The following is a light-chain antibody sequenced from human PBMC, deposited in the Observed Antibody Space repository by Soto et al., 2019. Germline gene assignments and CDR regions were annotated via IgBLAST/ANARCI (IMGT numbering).Light chain of an antibody. CDR3: MQSTQLPPT. CDR2: EVS. CDR1: QSLLHITGETF. Sequence: DVVMTQTPLSLSVAPVQPASISCKSSQSLLHITGETFLFWSLQKPGQSPQLLIYEVSTRVSGVPDRFSGSGSGTDFTLEISRVETDDVGIYYCMQSTQLPPTFGQGTRLEIK. V-gene: IGKV2D-29*02. J-gene: IGKJ5*01.